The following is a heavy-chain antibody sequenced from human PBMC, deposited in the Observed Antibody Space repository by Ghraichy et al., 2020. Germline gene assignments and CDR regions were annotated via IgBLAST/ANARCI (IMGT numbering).Heavy chain of an antibody. J-gene: IGHJ4*02. CDR1: GFTFSTYA. V-gene: IGHV3-30-3*01. CDR2: ISTDGTNK. CDR3: ARGWGFLDY. D-gene: IGHD1-26*01. Sequence: GGSLRLSCETSGFTFSTYAMDWVRQTPGKGLEWVTVISTDGTNKYYADSVKGRFTISRDNSKNTLYLQMNSLRAEDTAVYYCARGWGFLDYWGQGPLVTVRS.